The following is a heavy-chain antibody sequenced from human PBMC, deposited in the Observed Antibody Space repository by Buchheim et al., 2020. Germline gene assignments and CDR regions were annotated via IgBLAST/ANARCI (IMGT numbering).Heavy chain of an antibody. V-gene: IGHV4-30-2*01. J-gene: IGHJ4*02. CDR1: GDSISSGYS. CDR3: ARSVEYTSSSKTGRFQY. CDR2: IYHNGRP. Sequence: QVHLQESGSGLVKTSQTLSLTCAVSGDSISSGYSWSWIRQTPGKGLEWIGYIYHNGRPFYNPSLKSRVTISRDTSKNQFSLRLNSVTAADTATYFCARSVEYTSSSKTGRFQYWGQGTL. D-gene: IGHD6-6*01.